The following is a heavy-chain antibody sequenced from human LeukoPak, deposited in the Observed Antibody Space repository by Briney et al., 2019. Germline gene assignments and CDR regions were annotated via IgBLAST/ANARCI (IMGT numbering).Heavy chain of an antibody. CDR2: ISSSRCYI. Sequence: GGSLTLSRPASGFTLSHYGMSWVRQAPGTGLEWVSSISSSRCYIYYAESIKGRFTISRDNAKNTLYLQMNRLRAEDTAVYYCARDSGYYYDSSGYYYVGYFDYWGQGTLVTVSS. J-gene: IGHJ4*02. D-gene: IGHD3-22*01. V-gene: IGHV3-21*01. CDR3: ARDSGYYYDSSGYYYVGYFDY. CDR1: GFTLSHYG.